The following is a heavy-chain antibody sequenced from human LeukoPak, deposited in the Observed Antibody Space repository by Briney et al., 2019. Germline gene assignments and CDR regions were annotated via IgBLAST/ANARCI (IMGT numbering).Heavy chain of an antibody. J-gene: IGHJ5*02. V-gene: IGHV3-74*01. Sequence: PGGSLRLSCAASGFTFSNYWMNWVRQVPGKGLLWVSRINADGSTTTYADSVKGRFTISRDNAKNTLYLQMDSLRAKDTAMYYCARKTMSTAAGGFDPWGQGTLVTVSS. CDR2: INADGSTT. D-gene: IGHD3-10*02. CDR3: ARKTMSTAAGGFDP. CDR1: GFTFSNYW.